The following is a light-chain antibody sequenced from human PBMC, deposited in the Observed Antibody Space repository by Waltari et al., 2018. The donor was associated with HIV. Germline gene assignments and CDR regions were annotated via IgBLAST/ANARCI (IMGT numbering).Light chain of an antibody. CDR1: SSDIGANNY. J-gene: IGLJ1*01. CDR3: SSYTSRSTYL. Sequence: QSALTQPASVSGSPGQSVTISCAGTSSDIGANNYVSWYQQYPDRAPKLVIYEVAYRRPGVSLRLSGSKSGNTASLTISDLQPEDEADYYCSSYTSRSTYLFGSGTRVTVL. V-gene: IGLV2-14*01. CDR2: EVA.